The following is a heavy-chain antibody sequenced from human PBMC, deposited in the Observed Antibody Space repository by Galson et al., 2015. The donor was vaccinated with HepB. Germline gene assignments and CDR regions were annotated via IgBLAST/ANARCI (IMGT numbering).Heavy chain of an antibody. CDR1: GFIFNGYS. D-gene: IGHD2-2*01. CDR3: ARASYCSSSSCYLGY. V-gene: IGHV3-21*01. CDR2: VTSNSVYT. J-gene: IGHJ4*02. Sequence: SLRLSCAASGFIFNGYSMNWVRQAPGKGLEWVASVTSNSVYTYYADSVKGRFTIPRDNAKNTLSLQMNNLRAEDTGVYYCARASYCSSSSCYLGYWGQGALVTVSS.